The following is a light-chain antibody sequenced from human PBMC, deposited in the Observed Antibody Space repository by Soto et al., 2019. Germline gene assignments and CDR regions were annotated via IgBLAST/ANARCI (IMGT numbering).Light chain of an antibody. CDR2: LNSDGSH. CDR3: QTWGTGVVV. V-gene: IGLV4-69*01. CDR1: SGHSSYA. J-gene: IGLJ2*01. Sequence: QLVLTQSPSASASLGASVKLTCTLSSGHSSYAIAWHQQHPEKGPRYLMKLNSDGSHSKGDVIPDRFSGSSSGAERYLTISSLQSEDEADYYCQTWGTGVVVFGGGTQLTVL.